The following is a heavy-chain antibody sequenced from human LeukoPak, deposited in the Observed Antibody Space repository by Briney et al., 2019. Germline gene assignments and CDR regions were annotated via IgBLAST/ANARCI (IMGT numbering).Heavy chain of an antibody. D-gene: IGHD3-3*01. V-gene: IGHV4-59*12. Sequence: SETLSLTCTVSGGSISSYYWSWIRQPPGKGLEWIGYIYYSGITNYNPSLKSRVTISVDTSKNQFSLKLSSVTAADTAVYYCARRPIRFLEWAHAFDIWGQGTMVTVSS. CDR2: IYYSGIT. CDR1: GGSISSYY. J-gene: IGHJ3*02. CDR3: ARRPIRFLEWAHAFDI.